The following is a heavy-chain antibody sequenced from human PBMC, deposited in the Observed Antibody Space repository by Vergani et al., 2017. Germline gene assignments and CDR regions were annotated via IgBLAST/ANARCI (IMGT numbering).Heavy chain of an antibody. J-gene: IGHJ4*02. V-gene: IGHV1-46*02. CDR2: VNFVTGAA. Sequence: QVQLVQSGAAVKKPGASAKVSCTASGCIFKNYYMHWLRLAPGQGFQWMGIVNFVTGAATSPQKFEGRITMTRDTSTATFYMDLSSLKYEDTAIYYCARSIGYCTSGSCRPYYFDLWGQGTLVTVSS. CDR3: ARSIGYCTSGSCRPYYFDL. CDR1: GCIFKNYY. D-gene: IGHD2-15*01.